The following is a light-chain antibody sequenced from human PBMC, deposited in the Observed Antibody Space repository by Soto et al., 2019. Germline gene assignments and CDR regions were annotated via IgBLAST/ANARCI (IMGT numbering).Light chain of an antibody. CDR3: QQHADWPLT. J-gene: IGKJ4*01. CDR2: AAS. Sequence: DIQMTQSPSSLSASVGDRVTITCRASQSITTYLNWYRQKPGKAPKLLIYAASSLQSGVPSRFSGSGSETDFTLTISSLEPEDFAVYYCQQHADWPLTFGGGTKV. CDR1: QSITTY. V-gene: IGKV1-39*01.